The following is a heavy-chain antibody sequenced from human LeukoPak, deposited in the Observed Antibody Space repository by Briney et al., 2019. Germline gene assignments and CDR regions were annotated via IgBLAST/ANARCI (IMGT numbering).Heavy chain of an antibody. D-gene: IGHD3-9*01. Sequence: PSETLSLTCAVYGGSFSGYYWSWIRQPPGKGLEWIGEINHSGSTNYNPSLKSRVTISVDTSKNQFSLKLYSVTAADTAVYYCARGGSTLHSAGGHDIEFYYYYYMDVWGKGTTVTISS. CDR3: ARGGSTLHSAGGHDIEFYYYYYMDV. CDR2: INHSGST. V-gene: IGHV4-34*01. CDR1: GGSFSGYY. J-gene: IGHJ6*03.